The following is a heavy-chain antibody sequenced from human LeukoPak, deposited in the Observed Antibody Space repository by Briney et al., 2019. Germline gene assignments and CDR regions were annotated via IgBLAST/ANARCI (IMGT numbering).Heavy chain of an antibody. V-gene: IGHV3-48*03. CDR2: ISSSGSTI. CDR3: ARGGWLLPLDY. CDR1: GFTFSSYE. J-gene: IGHJ4*02. D-gene: IGHD5-24*01. Sequence: GGSLRLSCAASGFTFSSYEMNWVRQAPGKGLEWVSYISSSGSTIYYADSVKGRFTISRDNAKNSLYLQMNSLRAEDTAVYYCARGGWLLPLDYWGQGTLVTVSS.